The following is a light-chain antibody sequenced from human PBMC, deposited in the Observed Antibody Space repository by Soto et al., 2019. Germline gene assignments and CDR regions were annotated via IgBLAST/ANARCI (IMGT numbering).Light chain of an antibody. CDR3: QQYGNSPIT. J-gene: IGKJ5*01. CDR1: QSVGSN. CDR2: GAS. V-gene: IGKV3-20*01. Sequence: EIVLTQSPGTLSLSPGERATLSCRASQSVGSNLAWYLQKPGQAPRFLIYGASSRATGIPDRFSGSGSGTDFTLTISRLEPEDFAVYYCQQYGNSPITFGQGTRLEIK.